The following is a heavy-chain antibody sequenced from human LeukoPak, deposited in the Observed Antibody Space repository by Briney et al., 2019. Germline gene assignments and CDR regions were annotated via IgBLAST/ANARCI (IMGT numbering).Heavy chain of an antibody. V-gene: IGHV4-4*07. CDR3: ARGLTTAVAHDLGDWYFDL. Sequence: SETLSLTCTVSGGSISSYYWSWIRQPAGKGLEWIGRIYTSGSTNYNPSLKSRVTMSVDTSKNQFSLKLSPVTAADTAVYYCARGLTTAVAHDLGDWYFDLWGRGTLVTVSS. CDR1: GGSISSYY. D-gene: IGHD4-11*01. J-gene: IGHJ2*01. CDR2: IYTSGST.